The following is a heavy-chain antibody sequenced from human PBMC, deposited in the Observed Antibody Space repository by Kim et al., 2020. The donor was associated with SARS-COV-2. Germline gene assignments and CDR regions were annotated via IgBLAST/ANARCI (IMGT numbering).Heavy chain of an antibody. CDR1: GGSFSGYY. D-gene: IGHD6-19*01. Sequence: SETLSLTCAVYGGSFSGYYWSWIRQPPGKGLEWIGEINHSGSTNYNPSLKSRVTISVDTSKNQFSLKLSSVTAADTAVSYCATLRGDSSGQEFDYWGQGTLVTVSS. V-gene: IGHV4-34*01. CDR2: INHSGST. J-gene: IGHJ4*02. CDR3: ATLRGDSSGQEFDY.